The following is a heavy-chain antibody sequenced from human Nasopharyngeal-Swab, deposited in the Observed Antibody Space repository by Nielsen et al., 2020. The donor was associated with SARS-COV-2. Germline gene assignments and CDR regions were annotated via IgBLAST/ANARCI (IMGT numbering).Heavy chain of an antibody. D-gene: IGHD2-2*01. CDR2: FDPEEGET. Sequence: ASVKVSCKVSGYTFTKLSMHWVRQAPGKGLEWMGGFDPEEGETIYAQKFQGRVTMTEDTSTDTAYMELSGLRSEDTAIYYCAILGYCSSNMCPPQRNWFDPWGQGTLVTVSS. J-gene: IGHJ5*02. V-gene: IGHV1-24*01. CDR3: AILGYCSSNMCPPQRNWFDP. CDR1: GYTFTKLS.